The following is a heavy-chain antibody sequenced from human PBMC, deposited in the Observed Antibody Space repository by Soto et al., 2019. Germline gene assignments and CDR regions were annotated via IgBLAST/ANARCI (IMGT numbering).Heavy chain of an antibody. CDR2: INPNGGVT. J-gene: IGHJ6*03. CDR3: ARERGGATATLDYSYFYMDV. V-gene: IGHV1-2*04. Sequence: QVQLVQSGAEVRKPGASVTVSCRSSGDSFNDYYIHWVRQAPGQGFEWMGWINPNGGVTKYAPKFQGWVSMTRDTFIRTVYMQLSRLRSDDTAVYYCARERGGATATLDYSYFYMDVWGTGTTVTVSS. D-gene: IGHD5-12*01. CDR1: GDSFNDYY.